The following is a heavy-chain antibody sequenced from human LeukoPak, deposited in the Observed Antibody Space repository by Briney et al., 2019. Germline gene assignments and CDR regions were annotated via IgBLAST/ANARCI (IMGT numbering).Heavy chain of an antibody. CDR3: AKGGSYYDSRLDY. V-gene: IGHV3-30*18. D-gene: IGHD3-22*01. CDR1: GFTLRSYG. CDR2: ISYDGNNK. Sequence: GGSLRLSCAASGFTLRSYGMHWVRQAPGKGLEWVALISYDGNNKYYADSVKGRFTISRDNSKNTLYLQMNSLRAEDTAVYYCAKGGSYYDSRLDYWGQGTLVTVSS. J-gene: IGHJ4*02.